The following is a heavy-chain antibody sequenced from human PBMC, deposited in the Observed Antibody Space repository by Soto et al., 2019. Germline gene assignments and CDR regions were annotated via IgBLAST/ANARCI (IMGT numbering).Heavy chain of an antibody. Sequence: QVQLVQSGAEVKKPGASVKVSCKASGYTFTSYYMHWVRQAPGQGLEWMGIINPSGGSTSYAQKFQGRVTMTGDTSTSTVYMELSSLRSEDTAVYYCARAVTIFGVVKNWRGNWFDPWGQGTLVTVSS. J-gene: IGHJ5*02. CDR1: GYTFTSYY. CDR2: INPSGGST. D-gene: IGHD3-3*01. V-gene: IGHV1-46*03. CDR3: ARAVTIFGVVKNWRGNWFDP.